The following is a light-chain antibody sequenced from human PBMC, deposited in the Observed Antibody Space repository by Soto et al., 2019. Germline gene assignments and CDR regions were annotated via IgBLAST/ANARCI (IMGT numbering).Light chain of an antibody. CDR1: QSISSR. Sequence: DLQMTQSPSSLSASVGDRVTITCRASQSISSRLNWYQQKPGKAPKLLIYTASSLEGGVPSRFSGSASGTDFTLTINSLQPEDYATYYCQQSYSTPLTFGGGTKVEIK. V-gene: IGKV1-39*01. CDR3: QQSYSTPLT. CDR2: TAS. J-gene: IGKJ4*01.